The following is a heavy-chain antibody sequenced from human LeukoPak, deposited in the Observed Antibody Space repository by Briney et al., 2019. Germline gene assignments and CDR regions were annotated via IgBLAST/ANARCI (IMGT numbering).Heavy chain of an antibody. CDR2: MNPNSGNT. D-gene: IGHD3-10*01. V-gene: IGHV1-8*01. CDR3: ARGRMVRGVGNWFDP. CDR1: GYTFTSYE. J-gene: IGHJ5*02. Sequence: GASVTVSCKASGYTFTSYEINWVRQATGQGLEWMGWMNPNSGNTGYAQKFQGRVTMTRNTSISKAYMELSSLRSEDTAVYYCARGRMVRGVGNWFDPWGQGTLVTVSS.